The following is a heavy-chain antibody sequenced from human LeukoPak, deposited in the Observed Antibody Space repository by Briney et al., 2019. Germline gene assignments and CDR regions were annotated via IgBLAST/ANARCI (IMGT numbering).Heavy chain of an antibody. J-gene: IGHJ5*02. V-gene: IGHV4-34*01. CDR2: INHSGST. Sequence: SETLSLTCAVYGGSFSGYYWSWIRQPPEKGLEWIGEINHSGSTNYNPSLKSRVTISVDTSKNQFSLKLSSVTAADTAVYYCARTLAVSGTSLQFDPWGQGTLVTVSS. CDR3: ARTLAVSGTSLQFDP. CDR1: GGSFSGYY. D-gene: IGHD6-19*01.